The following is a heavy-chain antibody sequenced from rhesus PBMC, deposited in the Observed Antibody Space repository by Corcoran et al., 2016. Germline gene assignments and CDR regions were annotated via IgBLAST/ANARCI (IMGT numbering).Heavy chain of an antibody. CDR1: GGSISDDYY. D-gene: IGHD3-9*01. Sequence: QVQLQESGPGLVKPSETLSLTCAVSGGSISDDYYWSWIRQPPGKGLEWIGYIYGSGGGTNYNPSLKNRVTISIDTSKNQFSLKLRSVTAADTAVYYCARLPYYSNYFDYWGQGVLVTVSS. V-gene: IGHV4-106*01. J-gene: IGHJ4*01. CDR2: IYGSGGGT. CDR3: ARLPYYSNYFDY.